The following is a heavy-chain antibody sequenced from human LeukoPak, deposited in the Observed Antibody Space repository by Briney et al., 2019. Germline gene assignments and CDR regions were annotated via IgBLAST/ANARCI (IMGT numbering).Heavy chain of an antibody. CDR2: IYSGGGT. D-gene: IGHD3-3*01. J-gene: IGHJ4*02. CDR1: GFTVNSNY. Sequence: GSLRLSCAASGFTVNSNYMSWVRQAPGKGLEWVSVIYSGGGTYYADSVKGRFTISRDNSKNTLYLQMNSLRAEGTAVYYCARGTGYYDFWSGYTAYYFDYWGQGTLVTVSS. V-gene: IGHV3-53*01. CDR3: ARGTGYYDFWSGYTAYYFDY.